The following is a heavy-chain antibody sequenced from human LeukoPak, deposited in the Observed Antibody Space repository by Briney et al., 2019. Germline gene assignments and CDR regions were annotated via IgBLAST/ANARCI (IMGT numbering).Heavy chain of an antibody. J-gene: IGHJ4*02. Sequence: GGSLRLSCAASGFTFSDYYMSWIRQAPGKGLEWVSYISISSSYTNYADPVKGRFTISRDNAKNSLYLQMNSLRAEDTAVYYCARSLYYYDSSGYYPIDYWGQGTLVTVSS. CDR3: ARSLYYYDSSGYYPIDY. D-gene: IGHD3-22*01. V-gene: IGHV3-11*03. CDR1: GFTFSDYY. CDR2: ISISSSYT.